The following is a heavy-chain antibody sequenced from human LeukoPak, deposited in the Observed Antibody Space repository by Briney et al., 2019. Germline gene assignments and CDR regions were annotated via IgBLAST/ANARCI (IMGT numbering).Heavy chain of an antibody. D-gene: IGHD3-22*01. J-gene: IGHJ6*02. Sequence: PGGSLRLSCAASGFTFSSYWMHWVRQAPGKGLVWVSRINSDGSSTSYADSVKGRFTISRDNAKNTLYLQMNSLRAEDTAVYYCARGSYYDSSGYYYYGMDVWGQGTTVTVSS. CDR3: ARGSYYDSSGYYYYGMDV. CDR1: GFTFSSYW. V-gene: IGHV3-74*01. CDR2: INSDGSST.